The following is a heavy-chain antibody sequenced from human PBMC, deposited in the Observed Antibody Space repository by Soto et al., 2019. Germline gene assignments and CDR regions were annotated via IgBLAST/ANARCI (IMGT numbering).Heavy chain of an antibody. CDR1: GFTFSSYW. D-gene: IGHD2-15*01. V-gene: IGHV3-74*01. J-gene: IGHJ6*02. CDR3: ARDRWSPTRDYYYGMDV. Sequence: EVQLVESGGGLVQPGGSLRLSCAASGFTFSSYWMHWVRQAPGKGLVWVSRINSDGSSTSYADSVKGRFTISRDNAKNTLYLQMNSLRAEDTAVYYCARDRWSPTRDYYYGMDVWGQGTTVTVSS. CDR2: INSDGSST.